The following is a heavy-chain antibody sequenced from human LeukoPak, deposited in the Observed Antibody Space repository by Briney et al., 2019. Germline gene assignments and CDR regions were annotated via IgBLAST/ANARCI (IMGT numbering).Heavy chain of an antibody. CDR3: ARDFVVAVAGTFFDY. CDR1: GFTFSSYS. V-gene: IGHV3-21*01. CDR2: ISSSSSYI. D-gene: IGHD6-19*01. J-gene: IGHJ4*02. Sequence: PGGSLRLSCAASGFTFSSYSMNWVRQAPGKGLEWVSSISSSSSYIYYADSVKGRFTISRDNAKNSLYLQMNSLRAEDTAVYYCARDFVVAVAGTFFDYWGQGTLVTVSS.